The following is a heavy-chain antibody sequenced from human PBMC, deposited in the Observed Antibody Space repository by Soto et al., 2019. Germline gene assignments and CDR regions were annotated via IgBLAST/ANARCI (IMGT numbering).Heavy chain of an antibody. Sequence: QVQLVQSGAEVKKPGASVKVSCRASGYTFTHYGITWVRQAPGQGLEWLGWINPDNGGKHTVQRLHVRLTLTTDRSTTTAYMELSSLIYDDTAVYDCAKYLDDGGRYWYFDLGGRCTLVTVSS. CDR3: AKYLDDGGRYWYFDL. CDR1: GYTFTHYG. D-gene: IGHD2-15*01. V-gene: IGHV1-18*01. CDR2: INPDNGGK. J-gene: IGHJ2*01.